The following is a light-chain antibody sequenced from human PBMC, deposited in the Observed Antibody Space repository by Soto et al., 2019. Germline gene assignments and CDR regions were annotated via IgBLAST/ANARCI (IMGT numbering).Light chain of an antibody. CDR2: DVS. Sequence: DIQMTQSPSTLSASVGDRVTITCRASQSVSGWLAWYQQKPGKAPNLLIYDVSSLGGGVPSRFSGSGSGTEFTLTISSLQPGDFANYYCQQYKDFWTFGQGTKVDI. J-gene: IGKJ1*01. CDR1: QSVSGW. V-gene: IGKV1-5*01. CDR3: QQYKDFWT.